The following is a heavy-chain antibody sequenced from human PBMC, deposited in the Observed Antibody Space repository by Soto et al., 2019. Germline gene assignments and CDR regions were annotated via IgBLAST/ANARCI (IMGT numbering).Heavy chain of an antibody. V-gene: IGHV1-8*01. D-gene: IGHD2-8*02. J-gene: IGHJ2*01. Sequence: QVQLVQSGAEVKKPGASVKVSCKASGYTFTSYDINWVRQATGQGLEWMGWMNPNSGNTGYAQKCQGRVTMTRNTSISTAYMELSRLRSEDTAVYYCARGRPEALGLVIDLWGRGTLVTVSS. CDR1: GYTFTSYD. CDR3: ARGRPEALGLVIDL. CDR2: MNPNSGNT.